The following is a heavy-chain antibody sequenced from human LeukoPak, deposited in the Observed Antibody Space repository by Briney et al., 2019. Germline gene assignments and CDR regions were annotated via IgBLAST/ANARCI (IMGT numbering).Heavy chain of an antibody. V-gene: IGHV1-69*04. CDR2: IIPILGIA. CDR1: GGTFSSYA. CDR3: ARGRDYGDNPYYYYGMDV. Sequence: GSSLKVSCKASGGTFSSYAISWVRHAPGQGLEWMGSIIPILGIANYAQKFQGRVTITADKSTSTAYMELSSLRSEDTAVYYCARGRDYGDNPYYYYGMDVWGQGTAVTVSS. D-gene: IGHD4-17*01. J-gene: IGHJ6*02.